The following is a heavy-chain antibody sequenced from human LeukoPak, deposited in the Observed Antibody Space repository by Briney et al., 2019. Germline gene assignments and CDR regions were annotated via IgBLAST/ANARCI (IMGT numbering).Heavy chain of an antibody. D-gene: IGHD3-9*01. J-gene: IGHJ4*02. CDR1: GGSFSGYY. V-gene: IGHV4-34*01. CDR3: ARGGSHYDILTGYYPLITFYDY. CDR2: INHSGST. Sequence: SETLSLTCGVYGGSFSGYYWSWIRQPPGKGLEWIGEINHSGSTNYNPSLKSRVTISVDTSKNQFSLKLSSVTAADTAVYYCARGGSHYDILTGYYPLITFYDYWGQGTLVTVSS.